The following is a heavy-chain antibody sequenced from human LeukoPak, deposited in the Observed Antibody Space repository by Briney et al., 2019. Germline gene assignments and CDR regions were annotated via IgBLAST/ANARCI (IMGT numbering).Heavy chain of an antibody. J-gene: IGHJ3*02. CDR1: GGSVSSYY. V-gene: IGHV4-59*02. CDR2: MYYSGST. Sequence: SETLSLTCSVSGGSVSSYYWSWIRQPPGKGLEWIGYMYYSGSTNYNPSLKSRVTISVDTSKNQFSLKLSSVTAADTAVYYCATDQIRGVSLGAFDIWGQGTMVTVSS. D-gene: IGHD3-10*01. CDR3: ATDQIRGVSLGAFDI.